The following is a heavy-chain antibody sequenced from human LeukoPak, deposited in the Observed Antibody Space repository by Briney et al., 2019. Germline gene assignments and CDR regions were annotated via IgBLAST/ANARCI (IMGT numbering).Heavy chain of an antibody. D-gene: IGHD2-2*01. CDR3: ARAPPLVVVPAANRMDV. CDR2: IRAYNGDT. V-gene: IGHV1-18*01. J-gene: IGHJ6*02. Sequence: GASVKVSCKGSGYTFTSYGISWVRQAPGQELEGMGWIRAYNGDTKYPQKLQGRVTMTTDTSTSTAYMELRRLRSDDTAVYYCARAPPLVVVPAANRMDVWGQGTTVTVSS. CDR1: GYTFTSYG.